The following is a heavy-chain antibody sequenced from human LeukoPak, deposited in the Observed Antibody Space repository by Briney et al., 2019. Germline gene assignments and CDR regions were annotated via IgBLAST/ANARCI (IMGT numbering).Heavy chain of an antibody. CDR3: ARGTVVFGMDV. D-gene: IGHD2-15*01. Sequence: SETLSLTCTISGXSISSYYWSWIRQPPGMGLDWIGYIYYSGSTNYNPSLKSRVTMSVDTSKNQFSLKLSSVTAADTAVYYCARGTVVFGMDVWGQGTSVTVSS. J-gene: IGHJ6*02. V-gene: IGHV4-59*01. CDR2: IYYSGST. CDR1: GXSISSYY.